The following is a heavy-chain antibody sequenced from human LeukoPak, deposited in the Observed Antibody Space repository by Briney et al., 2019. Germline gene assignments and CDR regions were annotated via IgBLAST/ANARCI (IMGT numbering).Heavy chain of an antibody. V-gene: IGHV4-59*08. CDR2: IYYSGST. J-gene: IGHJ4*02. CDR1: GDSINSYY. CDR3: ARSLRGYRFATDY. Sequence: TETLSLTCTVSGDSINSYYWSWIRQPPGKGLEWIGYIYYSGSTKYNPSIKSRVTISVDTSKNQFSLKLSSVTAADTAVYYCARSLRGYRFATDYWGQGALVTVSS. D-gene: IGHD5-18*01.